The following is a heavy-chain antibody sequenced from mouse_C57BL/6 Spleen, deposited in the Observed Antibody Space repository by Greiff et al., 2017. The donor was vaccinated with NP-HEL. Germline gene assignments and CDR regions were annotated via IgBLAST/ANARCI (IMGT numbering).Heavy chain of an antibody. Sequence: VQGVESGAELARPGASVKLSCKASGYTFTSYGISWVKQRTGQGLEWIGEIYPRSGNTYYNEKFKGKATLTADKSSSTAYMELRSLTSEDSAVYFCAREDYYGSIWGQGTTLTVSS. CDR3: AREDYYGSI. V-gene: IGHV1-81*01. CDR1: GYTFTSYG. D-gene: IGHD1-1*01. CDR2: IYPRSGNT. J-gene: IGHJ2*01.